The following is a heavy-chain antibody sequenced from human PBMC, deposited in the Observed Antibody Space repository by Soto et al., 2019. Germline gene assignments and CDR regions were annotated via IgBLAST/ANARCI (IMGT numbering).Heavy chain of an antibody. CDR3: APSKGVGAFNY. CDR2: IWYDGSNK. Sequence: PGGSLRLSCAASGFTFSSYGIHWVRQAPGKGLEWVAVIWYDGSNKYYADSVKGRFTISRDNSKNTLYLQMNSLRAEDTAVYYCAPSKGVGAFNYWGQGTLVTVSS. J-gene: IGHJ4*02. D-gene: IGHD1-26*01. CDR1: GFTFSSYG. V-gene: IGHV3-33*01.